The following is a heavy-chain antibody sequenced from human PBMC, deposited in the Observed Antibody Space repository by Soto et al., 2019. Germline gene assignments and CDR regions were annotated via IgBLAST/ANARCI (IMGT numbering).Heavy chain of an antibody. D-gene: IGHD3-10*01. V-gene: IGHV3-7*01. Sequence: EVQLVESGGGLVQPGGSLRLSCAASGFTFSSYWMSWVRQAPGKGLEWVANIKQDGSEKYYVDSVKGRFTISRDNAKNSLYLQMNSLRAEDTAVYYCARDAYLPVLRARDYWGQGTLVTVSS. CDR2: IKQDGSEK. CDR1: GFTFSSYW. CDR3: ARDAYLPVLRARDY. J-gene: IGHJ4*02.